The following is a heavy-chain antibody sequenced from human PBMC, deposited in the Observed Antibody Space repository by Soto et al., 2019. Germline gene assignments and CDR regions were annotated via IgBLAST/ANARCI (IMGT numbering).Heavy chain of an antibody. D-gene: IGHD3-22*01. Sequence: SETLSLTCTVSGGSISSYYWSWIRQPPGKGLEWIGYIYYSGSTNYNPSLKSRVTISVDTSKNQFSLKLSSVTAADTAVYYCARVAYRRYYDSSVPAIDYWGQGTLVTVSS. V-gene: IGHV4-59*01. J-gene: IGHJ4*02. CDR1: GGSISSYY. CDR3: ARVAYRRYYDSSVPAIDY. CDR2: IYYSGST.